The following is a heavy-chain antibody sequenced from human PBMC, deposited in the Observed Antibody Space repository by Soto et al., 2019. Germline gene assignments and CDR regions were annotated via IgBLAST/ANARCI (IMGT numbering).Heavy chain of an antibody. CDR1: GGSISSYY. J-gene: IGHJ4*02. Sequence: QVQLQESGPGLVKPSETLSLTCTVSGGSISSYYWSWIRQPPGKGLEWIGYIYYSGSTDYDPSLKSRVTISVDTSKNQSSLKLSSVTAADTAVYYCARRWGTYFDFWGQGTLVTVSS. D-gene: IGHD7-27*01. CDR3: ARRWGTYFDF. V-gene: IGHV4-59*01. CDR2: IYYSGST.